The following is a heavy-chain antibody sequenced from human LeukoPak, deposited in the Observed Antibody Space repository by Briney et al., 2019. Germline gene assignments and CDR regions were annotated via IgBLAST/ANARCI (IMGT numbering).Heavy chain of an antibody. V-gene: IGHV1-46*02. D-gene: IGHD3-16*02. CDR2: INPSGGST. CDR1: GYNFNSYY. CDR3: ARTWLYPYYFDY. Sequence: ASVKVSCKASGYNFNSYYMQWVRQAPGQGLEWLGIINPSGGSTTYAQKFQGKVTMTRDMSTSTVNMELSSLRSEDTAVYYCARTWLYPYYFDYWGQGTLVTVSS. J-gene: IGHJ4*02.